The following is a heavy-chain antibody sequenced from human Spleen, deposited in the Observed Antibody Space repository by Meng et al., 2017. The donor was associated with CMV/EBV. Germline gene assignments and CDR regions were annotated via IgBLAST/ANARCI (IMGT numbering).Heavy chain of an antibody. Sequence: GESLKISCAASGFTFSDYYMSWIRQAPGKGLEWVSYISSSGSTIYYADSVKGRFTISRDNAKNSLYLQMNSLRAEDTAVYYCARAVWEQWLVPPLDYWGQGTLVTVSS. CDR1: GFTFSDYY. J-gene: IGHJ4*02. CDR3: ARAVWEQWLVPPLDY. V-gene: IGHV3-11*04. D-gene: IGHD6-19*01. CDR2: ISSSGSTI.